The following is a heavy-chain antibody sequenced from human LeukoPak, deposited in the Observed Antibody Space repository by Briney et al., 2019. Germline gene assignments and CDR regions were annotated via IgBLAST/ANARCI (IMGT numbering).Heavy chain of an antibody. CDR1: GFTFNIYA. J-gene: IGHJ4*02. CDR2: ISGSGGDT. D-gene: IGHD3-10*01. CDR3: AREGTLWFGGTGYLDY. V-gene: IGHV3-23*01. Sequence: GGSLRLSCAASGFTFNIYAMSWVRQAPGKGLEWVSAISGSGGDTYYADSVKGRFTISRDNSKNTLYLQMNSLRAEDTAVYYCAREGTLWFGGTGYLDYWGQGTLVTVSS.